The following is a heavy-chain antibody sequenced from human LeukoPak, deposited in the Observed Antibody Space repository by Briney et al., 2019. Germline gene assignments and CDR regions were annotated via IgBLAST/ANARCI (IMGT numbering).Heavy chain of an antibody. J-gene: IGHJ6*02. V-gene: IGHV5-51*01. CDR3: AREQGSSGWYGLSGYGMDV. CDR2: IYPGDSDT. D-gene: IGHD6-19*01. CDR1: GYPFTTYW. Sequence: GESLKISCESSGYPFTTYWIAWVRQMPGKDLEWMGIIYPGDSDTRYSPSFQGQVTISADNSISTAYLQWRSLKASDTAIYYCAREQGSSGWYGLSGYGMDVWGQGTTVTVSS.